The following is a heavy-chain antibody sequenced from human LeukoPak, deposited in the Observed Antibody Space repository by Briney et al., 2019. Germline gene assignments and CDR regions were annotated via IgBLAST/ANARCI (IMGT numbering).Heavy chain of an antibody. CDR3: ARDGDDYGDYLSYNWFDP. V-gene: IGHV3-11*01. CDR2: ISSSGSTI. Sequence: SGGSLRLSCAASGFTFSDYYMSWIRQAPGKGLEWVSYISSSGSTIYYADSVKGRFTISRDNAKNSLYLQMNSLRAEDTAVYYCARDGDDYGDYLSYNWFDPWGQGTLVTVSS. J-gene: IGHJ5*02. CDR1: GFTFSDYY. D-gene: IGHD4-17*01.